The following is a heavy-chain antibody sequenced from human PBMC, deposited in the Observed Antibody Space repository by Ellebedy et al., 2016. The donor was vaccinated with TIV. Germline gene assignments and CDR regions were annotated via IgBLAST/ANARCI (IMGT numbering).Heavy chain of an antibody. CDR2: ITGSASGRAYTT. J-gene: IGHJ4*02. V-gene: IGHV3-53*01. Sequence: GESLKISXAASGFTVGNNYMSWVRQAPGKGLEWVSGITGSASGRAYTTYYADSVKGRFTISRDNSKNTLFLDMNSLRAEDTAVYYCAKDRDDHGDYVFDYWGQGTLVTVSS. CDR1: GFTVGNNY. D-gene: IGHD4-17*01. CDR3: AKDRDDHGDYVFDY.